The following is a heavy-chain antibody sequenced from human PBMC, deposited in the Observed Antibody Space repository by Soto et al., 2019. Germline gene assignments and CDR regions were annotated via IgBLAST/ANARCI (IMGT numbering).Heavy chain of an antibody. CDR3: AKASIPGVAAILFDY. CDR2: ISYDGSNK. Sequence: GGSLRLSCAASGFTFSSYGMHWVRQAPGKGLEWVAVISYDGSNKYYADSVKGRFTISRDNSKNTLYLQMNSLRAEDTAVYYCAKASIPGVAAILFDYWGQGTLVTVSS. CDR1: GFTFSSYG. J-gene: IGHJ4*02. V-gene: IGHV3-30*18. D-gene: IGHD2-15*01.